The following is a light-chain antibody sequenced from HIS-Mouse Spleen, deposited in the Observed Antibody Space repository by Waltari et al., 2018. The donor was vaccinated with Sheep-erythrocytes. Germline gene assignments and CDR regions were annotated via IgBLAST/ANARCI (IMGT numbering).Light chain of an antibody. CDR3: CSYAGSSTPWV. J-gene: IGLJ3*02. Sequence: QSALTQPASVSGSPGQSITIPFPGTSRDVGSYNLVPWYQQHPGKASKLMIYEGSKRPSGVSNRFSGSKSGNTASLTISGLQAEDEADYYCCSYAGSSTPWVFGGGTKLTVL. V-gene: IGLV2-23*01. CDR2: EGS. CDR1: SRDVGSYNL.